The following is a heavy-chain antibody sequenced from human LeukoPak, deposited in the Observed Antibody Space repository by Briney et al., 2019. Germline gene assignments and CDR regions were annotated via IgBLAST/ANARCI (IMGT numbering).Heavy chain of an antibody. CDR3: ARGVSAGYYDFWSGYYNWFDP. J-gene: IGHJ5*02. V-gene: IGHV1-8*01. CDR2: MNPNSGNT. D-gene: IGHD3-3*01. Sequence: ASVKVSCKASGYTFTSYDINWVRQATGQGLEWMGWMNPNSGNTGYAQKFQGGVTMTRDTSMSTAYMELSSLRSEDTAVYYCARGVSAGYYDFWSGYYNWFDPWGQGTLVTVSS. CDR1: GYTFTSYD.